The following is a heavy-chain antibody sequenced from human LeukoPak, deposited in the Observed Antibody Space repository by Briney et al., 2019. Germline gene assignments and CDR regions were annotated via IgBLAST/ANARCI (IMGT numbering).Heavy chain of an antibody. D-gene: IGHD5-24*01. CDR3: ARGDVCNDC. CDR1: GYTFSAYH. J-gene: IGHJ4*02. V-gene: IGHV1-2*02. Sequence: ASVKVSCKASGYTFSAYHMSWVRQAPGQGLEWMGWINLNSGGTNYAQNFQGRVTMTRDTSISTAYMELSRLTSDDTAVYYCARGDVCNDCWGQGTLVTVSS. CDR2: INLNSGGT.